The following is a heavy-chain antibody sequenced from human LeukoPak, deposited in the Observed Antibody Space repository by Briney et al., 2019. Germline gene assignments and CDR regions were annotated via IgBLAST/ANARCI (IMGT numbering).Heavy chain of an antibody. V-gene: IGHV3-15*01. CDR2: IKSKTDGGTT. J-gene: IGHJ4*02. Sequence: GGSLRLSCAASGFTFSNAWMSWVRQAPGKGLEWVGRIKSKTDGGTTDYAAPVKGRFTISRDDSKNTLYLQMNSLRAEDTAVYYCARLIVAPFYFDYWGQGTLVTVSS. CDR1: GFTFSNAW. D-gene: IGHD5-12*01. CDR3: ARLIVAPFYFDY.